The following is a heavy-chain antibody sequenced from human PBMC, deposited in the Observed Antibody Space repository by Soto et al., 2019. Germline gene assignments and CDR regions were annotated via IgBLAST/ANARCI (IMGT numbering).Heavy chain of an antibody. CDR3: ARDLTTTVTPYYYYYGMDV. CDR1: GGSISSSSYY. Sequence: SETLSLTCAVYGGSISSSSYYWGWIRQPPGKGLEWIGSIYDSGSTYYNPSLKSRVTISVDTSKNQFSLKLSSVTAADTAVYYCARDLTTTVTPYYYYYGMDVWGQGTTVTVSS. V-gene: IGHV4-39*07. J-gene: IGHJ6*02. D-gene: IGHD4-17*01. CDR2: IYDSGST.